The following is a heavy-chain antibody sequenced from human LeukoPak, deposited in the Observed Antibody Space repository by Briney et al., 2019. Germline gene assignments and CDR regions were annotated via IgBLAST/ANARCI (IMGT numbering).Heavy chain of an antibody. D-gene: IGHD2-2*03. J-gene: IGHJ3*02. CDR1: GGSISSRSHY. CDR2: IYFSGIT. CDR3: ARLDIVVVPATAFDI. Sequence: SETLSLTCSVSGGSISSRSHYWGWIRQSPGKGLEWIGSIYFSGITYYNPSLKSRATISVDTSKNQFSLKLTSVTAADTAVYYCARLDIVVVPATAFDIWGQGTMVTVAS. V-gene: IGHV4-39*01.